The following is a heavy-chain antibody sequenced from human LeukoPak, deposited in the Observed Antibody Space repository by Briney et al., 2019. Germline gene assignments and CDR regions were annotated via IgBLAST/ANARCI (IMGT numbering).Heavy chain of an antibody. CDR1: GGSISSGDYY. J-gene: IGHJ4*02. Sequence: TLSLTFTVSGGSISSGDYYWSWIRPPPGKGLEWIGYIYYSGSTYYNPSLKSRVTISVDTSKNQFSLKLSSVTAADTAVYYCARDNTAMVDYWGQGTLVTVSS. D-gene: IGHD5-18*01. CDR3: ARDNTAMVDY. CDR2: IYYSGST. V-gene: IGHV4-30-4*08.